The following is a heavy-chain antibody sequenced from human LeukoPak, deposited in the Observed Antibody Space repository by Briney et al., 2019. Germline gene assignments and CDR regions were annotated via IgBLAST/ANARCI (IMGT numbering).Heavy chain of an antibody. D-gene: IGHD5-18*01. CDR1: GFTYSNYA. Sequence: PGGSLRLSCVASGFTYSNYAMDWVRQAPGKGLEWVSAITGSGEYTYYADSVKGRFTISRDNSKSTLYLQMNSLRAEDTAIYYCAREVRDSYGYDAFDIWGQGTMVTVSS. V-gene: IGHV3-23*01. CDR2: ITGSGEYT. CDR3: AREVRDSYGYDAFDI. J-gene: IGHJ3*02.